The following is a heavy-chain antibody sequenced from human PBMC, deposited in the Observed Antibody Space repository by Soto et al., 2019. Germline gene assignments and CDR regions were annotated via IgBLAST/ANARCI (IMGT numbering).Heavy chain of an antibody. CDR1: GFTFSSYD. J-gene: IGHJ6*02. CDR3: ARALQRGMILLQPPGSTL. Sequence: GGSLRLSCAASGFTFSSYDMHWVRQATGKGLEWVSAIGTAGDTYYPGSVKGRFTISRENAKNSLYLQMNSLRAEDTAVYYCARALQRGMILLQPPGSTLWAQRTTFT. CDR2: IGTAGDT. V-gene: IGHV3-13*01. D-gene: IGHD3-10*01.